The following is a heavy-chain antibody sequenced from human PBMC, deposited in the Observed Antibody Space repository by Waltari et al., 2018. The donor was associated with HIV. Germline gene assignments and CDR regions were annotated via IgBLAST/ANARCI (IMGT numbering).Heavy chain of an antibody. CDR3: AREPNYYDASGPHWYFDL. CDR1: GFTLEDYA. V-gene: IGHV3-9*01. D-gene: IGHD3-22*01. Sequence: EVQLVESGGDLVQPGRSLRLSCAASGFTLEDYAMHWVRQVPGKGLEWGSGRTWNSDRKDYADSVKGRFTIFRDNAKGSLYLQMNSLRPEDTAFYYCAREPNYYDASGPHWYFDLWGRGTLVTVSS. CDR2: RTWNSDRK. J-gene: IGHJ2*01.